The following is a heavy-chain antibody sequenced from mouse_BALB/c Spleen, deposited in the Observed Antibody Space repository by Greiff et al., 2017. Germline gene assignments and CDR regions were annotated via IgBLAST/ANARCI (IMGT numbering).Heavy chain of an antibody. Sequence: QVQLQQSGAELARPGASVKLSCTASGYTFTSYWMKWVRQRPGQGLEWIGAIYPGDGDTRYPQKLKGKATLTADKSSSTAYMQLSSLASEDSAVYYCARGATASLMDYWGQGTAVTVSA. D-gene: IGHD6-1*02. CDR1: GYTFTSYW. V-gene: IGHV1-87*01. J-gene: IGHJ4*01. CDR3: ARGATASLMDY. CDR2: IYPGDGDT.